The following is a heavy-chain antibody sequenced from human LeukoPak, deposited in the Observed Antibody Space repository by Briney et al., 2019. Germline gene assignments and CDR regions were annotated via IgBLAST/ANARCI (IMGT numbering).Heavy chain of an antibody. CDR2: IKQDGSEK. V-gene: IGHV3-7*01. J-gene: IGHJ4*02. CDR1: GFTFSSRDW. Sequence: GGSLRLSCVASGFTFSSRDWMSWVRQAPGKGLEWVANIKQDGSEKYYVDSVKGRFTISRDNAKNSLYLQMNSLRAEDTAVYYCARVRGRRYYDSSGYSTSAYCFDYWGQGTLVTVSS. CDR3: ARVRGRRYYDSSGYSTSAYCFDY. D-gene: IGHD3-22*01.